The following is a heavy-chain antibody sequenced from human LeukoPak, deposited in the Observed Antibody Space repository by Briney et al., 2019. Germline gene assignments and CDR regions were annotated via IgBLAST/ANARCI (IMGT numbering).Heavy chain of an antibody. CDR1: GYTFTSYG. CDR2: INPNSGGT. V-gene: IGHV1-2*02. Sequence: ASVKVSCKASGYTFTSYGISWVRQAPGQGLEWMGWINPNSGGTNYAQKFQGRVTMTRDTSISTAYMELSRLRSDDTAVYYCARSVVAATNYYYYYMDVWGKGTTVTVSS. J-gene: IGHJ6*03. D-gene: IGHD2-15*01. CDR3: ARSVVAATNYYYYYMDV.